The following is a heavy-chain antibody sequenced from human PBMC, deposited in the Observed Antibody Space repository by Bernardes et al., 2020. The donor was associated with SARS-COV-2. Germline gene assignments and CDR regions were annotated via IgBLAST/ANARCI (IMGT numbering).Heavy chain of an antibody. V-gene: IGHV4-34*01. CDR1: GGSFSGYY. D-gene: IGHD3-9*01. CDR2: INHSGST. J-gene: IGHJ6*02. CDR3: ARGWPLLRYFDWSPRGNYYGMDV. Sequence: SETLSLTCAVYGGSFSGYYWSWIRQPPGKGLEWIGEINHSGSTNYNPSLKSRATISVDTSKNQFSLKLSSVTAADTAVYYCARGWPLLRYFDWSPRGNYYGMDVWGQGTTVTVSS.